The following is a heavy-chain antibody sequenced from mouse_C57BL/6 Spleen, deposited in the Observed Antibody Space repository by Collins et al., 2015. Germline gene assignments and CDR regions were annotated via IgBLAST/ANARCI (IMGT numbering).Heavy chain of an antibody. CDR1: GFTFSSFG. V-gene: IGHV5-17*02. CDR3: ARSGVYYDYGDYYAMDY. D-gene: IGHD2-4*01. Sequence: DVQLVESGGGLVQPGGSRKLSCAASGFTFSSFGMHWVRQAPEKGLEWVAYISSGSSTIYYADTVKGRFTISRDNPKNTLFLQMTSLRSEDTAMYYCARSGVYYDYGDYYAMDYWGQGTSVTVSS. J-gene: IGHJ4*01. CDR2: ISSGSSTI.